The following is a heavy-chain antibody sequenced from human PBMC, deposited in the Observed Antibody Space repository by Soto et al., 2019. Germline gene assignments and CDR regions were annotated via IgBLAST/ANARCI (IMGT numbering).Heavy chain of an antibody. D-gene: IGHD5-18*01. Sequence: WVRQAPGKGLEWVAVIWYDGSYKYYADSVKGRFTISRDNSRTTLHLQMNSLRAEDTAVYYCAKDEGRYTYGLRDCWGQGTLVTVSS. CDR3: AKDEGRYTYGLRDC. J-gene: IGHJ4*02. V-gene: IGHV3-33*06. CDR2: IWYDGSYK.